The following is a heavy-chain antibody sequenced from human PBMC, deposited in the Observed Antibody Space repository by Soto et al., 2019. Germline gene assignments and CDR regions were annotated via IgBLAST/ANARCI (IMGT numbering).Heavy chain of an antibody. Sequence: XVALQVSCAASGFTFSRYAVHWVRQAAGKGLEWVAVMSYDGSNKYYADSVKGRFTISSDNSKNTLYLQMNSLGTEDTAVYYCARGYCSRPSCSHFDCWGQGTLVTVSS. V-gene: IGHV3-30-3*01. J-gene: IGHJ4*02. CDR1: GFTFSRYA. CDR3: ARGYCSRPSCSHFDC. D-gene: IGHD2-2*01. CDR2: MSYDGSNK.